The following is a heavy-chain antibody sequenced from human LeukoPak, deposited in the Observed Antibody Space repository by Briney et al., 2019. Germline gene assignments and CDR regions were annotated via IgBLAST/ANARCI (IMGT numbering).Heavy chain of an antibody. D-gene: IGHD2-21*02. Sequence: SPGKSLRLSCAASGFTFSSYSMNWVRQAPGKGLEWVSSISSSSSYIYYADSVKGRFTISRDNAKNSLYLQMNSLRAEDTAVYYCAREEAYCGGDCYSGYWGQGTLVTVSS. J-gene: IGHJ4*02. CDR3: AREEAYCGGDCYSGY. CDR1: GFTFSSYS. CDR2: ISSSSSYI. V-gene: IGHV3-21*01.